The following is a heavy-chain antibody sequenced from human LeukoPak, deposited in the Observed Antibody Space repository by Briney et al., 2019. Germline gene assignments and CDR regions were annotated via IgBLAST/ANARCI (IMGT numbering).Heavy chain of an antibody. CDR3: AKDTDYDILTGPLRGGMDV. CDR1: GFTFSSYG. Sequence: GGSLRLSCAASGFTFSSYGMHWVRQAPGKGLEWVAVISYDGSNKYYADSVKGRFTISRDNSKNTLYLQMNSLRAEDTAVYYCAKDTDYDILTGPLRGGMDVWGQGTTVTVSS. J-gene: IGHJ6*02. D-gene: IGHD3-9*01. CDR2: ISYDGSNK. V-gene: IGHV3-30*18.